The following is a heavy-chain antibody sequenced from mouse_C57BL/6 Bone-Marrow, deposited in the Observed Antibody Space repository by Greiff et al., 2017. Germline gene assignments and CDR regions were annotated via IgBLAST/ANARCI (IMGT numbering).Heavy chain of an antibody. J-gene: IGHJ3*01. CDR2: IHPNSGST. Sequence: VQLQQPGAELVKPGASVKLSCKASGYTFTSYWMHWVKQRPGQGLEWIGMIHPNSGSTNYNEKFKSKATLTVDKSSSTAYMQLSSLTSEDSAVYYCARSCCGPWFAYWGQGTLVTVSA. CDR1: GYTFTSYW. V-gene: IGHV1-64*01. CDR3: ARSCCGPWFAY. D-gene: IGHD3-3*01.